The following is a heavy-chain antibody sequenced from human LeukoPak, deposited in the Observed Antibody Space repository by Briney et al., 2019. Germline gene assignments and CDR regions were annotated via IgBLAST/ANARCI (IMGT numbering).Heavy chain of an antibody. J-gene: IGHJ4*02. CDR2: ISAYNGNT. Sequence: ASVKVSCKASGYTFTSYVISWVRQAPGQGLEWMGWISAYNGNTNYAQKLQGRVTMTTDTSTSTAYMELRSLRSDDTAVYYCARALYCSGGSCYGSTNFDYWGQGTLVTVSS. V-gene: IGHV1-18*01. D-gene: IGHD2-15*01. CDR3: ARALYCSGGSCYGSTNFDY. CDR1: GYTFTSYV.